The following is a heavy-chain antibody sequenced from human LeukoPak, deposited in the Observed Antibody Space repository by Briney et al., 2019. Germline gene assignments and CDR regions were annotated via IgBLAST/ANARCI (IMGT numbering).Heavy chain of an antibody. CDR2: ISGSGGST. D-gene: IGHD4-17*01. CDR1: GFTFSSYA. CDR3: AKEYGDYPYYYYYMDV. J-gene: IGHJ6*03. Sequence: GGSLRLSCAASGFTFSSYAMSWVRQAPGKGLEWVSTISGSGGSTYYADSVKGRFTISRDNSKNTMYLQMNSLRAEDTAVYYCAKEYGDYPYYYYYMDVWGKGTTVTISS. V-gene: IGHV3-23*01.